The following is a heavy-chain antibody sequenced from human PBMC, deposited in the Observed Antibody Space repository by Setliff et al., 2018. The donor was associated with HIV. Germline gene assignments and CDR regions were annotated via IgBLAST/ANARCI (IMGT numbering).Heavy chain of an antibody. J-gene: IGHJ4*01. CDR3: ARGAPYCNHGICHLCDY. CDR2: INHSGRA. V-gene: IGHV4-34*01. Sequence: PSGTLSLTCAVYGEFFSGYYWSWIRQPAGKGLEWLGEINHSGRAKYNPSLKSRASISADTSKNQSSLRLTSVTAADTAVYYCARGAPYCNHGICHLCDYWGHGNLVTVSS. D-gene: IGHD2-8*01. CDR1: GEFFSGYY.